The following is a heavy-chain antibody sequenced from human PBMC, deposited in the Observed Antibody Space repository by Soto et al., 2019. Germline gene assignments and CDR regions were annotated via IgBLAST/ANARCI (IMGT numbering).Heavy chain of an antibody. CDR1: GGTFSSYA. J-gene: IGHJ6*02. CDR3: ARTMAYCSSTSCYIYYYYYYGMDV. Sequence: SVKVSCKASGGTFSSYAISWVRQAPGQGLEWMGGIIPIFGTANYAQKFQGRVTITADKSTSTAYMELSSLRSDDTAVYYCARTMAYCSSTSCYIYYYYYYGMDVWGQGTTVTVSS. D-gene: IGHD2-2*02. CDR2: IIPIFGTA. V-gene: IGHV1-69*06.